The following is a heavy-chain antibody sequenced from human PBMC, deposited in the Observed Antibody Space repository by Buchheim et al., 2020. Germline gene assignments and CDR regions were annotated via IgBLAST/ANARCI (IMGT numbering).Heavy chain of an antibody. J-gene: IGHJ4*02. V-gene: IGHV1-3*01. D-gene: IGHD3-16*01. Sequence: QAHFVQSGAEVKKPGASVKVSCKASGDSLNKYAIHWVRQAPGQGLEWLGWIHAAGKTKYSQRFKDRVILTRDTSAPTAYLELGSLRSEESALYYCAAYNRLTETYGGFHSWGQGTL. CDR3: AAYNRLTETYGGFHS. CDR1: GDSLNKYA. CDR2: IHAAGKT.